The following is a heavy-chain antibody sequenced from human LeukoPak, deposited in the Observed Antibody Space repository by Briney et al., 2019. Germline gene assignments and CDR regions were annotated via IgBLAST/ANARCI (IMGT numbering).Heavy chain of an antibody. CDR1: GGSISSYY. CDR3: ARAPRGDYLYYYYGMDV. V-gene: IGHV4-59*01. CDR2: IYYSGST. J-gene: IGHJ6*02. D-gene: IGHD5-12*01. Sequence: SETLSLTCTVSGGSISSYYWSWIRQPPGKGLEWIGYIYYSGSTNYNPSLKSRVTISVDTSKNQFSLKLSSVTAADTAVYYCARAPRGDYLYYYYGMDVWGQGTTVTVSS.